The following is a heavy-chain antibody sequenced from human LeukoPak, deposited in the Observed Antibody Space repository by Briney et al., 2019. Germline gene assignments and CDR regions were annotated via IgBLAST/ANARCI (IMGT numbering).Heavy chain of an antibody. V-gene: IGHV3-23*01. D-gene: IGHD6-13*01. CDR2: ISGSGGST. Sequence: PGGSLRLSCAASGFTFSSYAMSWVRQAPGRGLEWVSAISGSGGSTYYADSVKGRFTISRDNPKNTLYLQMNSLRAEDTAVYYCASSPLYSSSWPFDYWGQGTLVTVSS. CDR3: ASSPLYSSSWPFDY. CDR1: GFTFSSYA. J-gene: IGHJ4*02.